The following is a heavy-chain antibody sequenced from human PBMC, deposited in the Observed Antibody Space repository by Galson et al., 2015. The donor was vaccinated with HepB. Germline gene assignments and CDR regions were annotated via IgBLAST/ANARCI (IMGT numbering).Heavy chain of an antibody. CDR2: IRSKASNYAT. CDR1: GFTFSGSA. J-gene: IGHJ3*02. Sequence: SLRLSCAASGFTFSGSAIHWVRQTSGKGLEWVGLIRSKASNYATAYAASLKGRFTISRGDSKNTAYLHMKSLKTDGTAVYYCSRDRWFHAFDIWGQGTMVTVSS. D-gene: IGHD3-10*01. V-gene: IGHV3-73*01. CDR3: SRDRWFHAFDI.